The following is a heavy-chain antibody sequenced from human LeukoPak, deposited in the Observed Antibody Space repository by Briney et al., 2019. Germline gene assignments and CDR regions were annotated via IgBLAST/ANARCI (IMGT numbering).Heavy chain of an antibody. V-gene: IGHV1-46*01. CDR2: IHPDGDTT. CDR3: AREAIAAGKNFDY. D-gene: IGHD6-25*01. Sequence: ASVKVSCKASGYAIISDYMLWVREAPGQGLEWMGTIHPDGDTTTYAQKFQGRVTMTRDTSTSRVYMDLSSLRSEDTAVYYCAREAIAAGKNFDYWGQGTLVTVSS. CDR1: GYAIISDY. J-gene: IGHJ4*02.